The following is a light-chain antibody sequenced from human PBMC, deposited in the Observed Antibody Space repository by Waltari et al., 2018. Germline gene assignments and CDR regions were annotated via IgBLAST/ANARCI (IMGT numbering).Light chain of an antibody. CDR1: QDISNY. CDR3: QQYDNLPLT. Sequence: IQIFQSPSSLSESVGARVTITCQASQDISNYLNWYQQKPGNAPKLLNYDASNLETGVPSRLSGSGSGTDFTFTISSLQPEDIATYYCQQYDNLPLTFGGGTKVEIK. V-gene: IGKV1-33*01. CDR2: DAS. J-gene: IGKJ4*01.